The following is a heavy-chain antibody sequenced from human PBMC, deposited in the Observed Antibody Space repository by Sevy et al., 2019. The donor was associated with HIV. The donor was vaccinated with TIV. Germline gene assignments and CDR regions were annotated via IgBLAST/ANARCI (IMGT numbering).Heavy chain of an antibody. V-gene: IGHV3-30*04. CDR1: GFTFSSHA. Sequence: GGSLRLSCAASGFTFSSHAMHWVRQAPGKGLEWVALISYDGVLKYYAESVKGRFTISRDDSKTTLYLQLSGLRLDDTAMYYCAREAGYSTGWAPGNYWGQGTLVTVSS. CDR2: ISYDGVLK. CDR3: AREAGYSTGWAPGNY. J-gene: IGHJ4*02. D-gene: IGHD6-19*01.